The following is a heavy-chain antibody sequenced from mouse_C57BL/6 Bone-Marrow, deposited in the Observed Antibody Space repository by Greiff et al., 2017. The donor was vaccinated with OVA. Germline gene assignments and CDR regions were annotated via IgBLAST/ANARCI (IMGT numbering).Heavy chain of an antibody. CDR2: ISYDGSN. D-gene: IGHD1-1*01. CDR3: ARGEYYGLDY. Sequence: EVQLQESGPGLVKPSQSLSLTCSVTGYSITSGYYWNWIRQFPGNKLEWMGYISYDGSNNYNPSLKNRISITRDTSKNQFFLKLNSVTTEDTATYYCARGEYYGLDYWGQGTTLTVSS. J-gene: IGHJ2*01. V-gene: IGHV3-6*01. CDR1: GYSITSGYY.